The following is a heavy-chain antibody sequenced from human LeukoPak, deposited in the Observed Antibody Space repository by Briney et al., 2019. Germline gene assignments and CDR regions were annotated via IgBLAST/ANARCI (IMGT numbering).Heavy chain of an antibody. Sequence: SVKVSCKASGGTFSSSAISWVRQAPGQGLEWMGGIIPIFGTANYAQKFQGRVTITTDESTSTAYMELSSLRSEDTAVYYCARDRRALWFGESDDAFDIWGQGTMVTVSS. CDR2: IIPIFGTA. D-gene: IGHD3-10*01. J-gene: IGHJ3*02. CDR1: GGTFSSSA. V-gene: IGHV1-69*05. CDR3: ARDRRALWFGESDDAFDI.